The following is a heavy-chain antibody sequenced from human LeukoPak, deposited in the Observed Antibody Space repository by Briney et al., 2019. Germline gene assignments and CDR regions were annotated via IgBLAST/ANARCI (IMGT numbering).Heavy chain of an antibody. CDR3: ARLKDDVTKLDY. CDR2: INQDGSQK. J-gene: IGHJ4*02. CDR1: GFTFSTYW. D-gene: IGHD2-8*01. V-gene: IGHV3-7*01. Sequence: PGGSLRLSCAASGFTFSTYWMSWVGQAPGKGLEWVASINQDGSQKRYVDSVQGRFTISRDNTKNSLFLQMNSLRAEDTAVYYCARLKDDVTKLDYWGQGTLVTVSS.